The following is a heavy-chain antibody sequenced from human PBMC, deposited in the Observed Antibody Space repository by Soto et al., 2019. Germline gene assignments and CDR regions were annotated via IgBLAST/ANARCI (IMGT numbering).Heavy chain of an antibody. Sequence: GASVKVSCKASGYTFTSYYMHWVRQAPGQGLEWMGIINPSGGSTSYAQKFQGRVTMTRDTSTSTVYMELSSLRSEDTAVYYCAREGYYDSSGYYSSAFDIWGQGTMVTVSS. CDR1: GYTFTSYY. CDR2: INPSGGST. J-gene: IGHJ3*02. D-gene: IGHD3-22*01. CDR3: AREGYYDSSGYYSSAFDI. V-gene: IGHV1-46*01.